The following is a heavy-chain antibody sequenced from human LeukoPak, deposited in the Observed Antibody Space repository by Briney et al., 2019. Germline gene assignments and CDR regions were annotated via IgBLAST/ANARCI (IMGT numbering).Heavy chain of an antibody. V-gene: IGHV1-18*01. J-gene: IGHJ6*03. Sequence: ASVKVSCKASGYTFTSYGISWVRQAPGQGLEWMGWISAYNGNTNYAQKFQGRVTMTRDTSTSTVYMELSSLRSEDTAVYYCARGPRITLIRGGQWYYYMDVWGKGTTVTISS. D-gene: IGHD3-10*01. CDR3: ARGPRITLIRGGQWYYYMDV. CDR2: ISAYNGNT. CDR1: GYTFTSYG.